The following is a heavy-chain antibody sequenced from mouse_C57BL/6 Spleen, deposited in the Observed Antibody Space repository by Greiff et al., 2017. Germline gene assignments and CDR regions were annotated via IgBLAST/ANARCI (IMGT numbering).Heavy chain of an antibody. V-gene: IGHV2-2*01. CDR1: GFSLTSYG. Sequence: QVQLQQSGPGLVQPSQSLSITCTVSGFSLTSYGVHWVRQSPGKGLEWLGVIWSGGSTDYNAAFISRLSISKDNSKSQVFSKMNSLQADDTAIYYCASYVYGEDAMDYWGQGTSVTVSS. CDR3: ASYVYGEDAMDY. CDR2: IWSGGST. D-gene: IGHD1-1*01. J-gene: IGHJ4*01.